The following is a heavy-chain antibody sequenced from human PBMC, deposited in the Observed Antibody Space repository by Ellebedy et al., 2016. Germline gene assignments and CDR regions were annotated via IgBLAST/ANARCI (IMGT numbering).Heavy chain of an antibody. J-gene: IGHJ4*02. CDR1: GFTFSSYA. CDR3: ARVGVVGATSFFFDY. Sequence: GGSLRLSXAASGFTFSSYAMSWVRQAPGKGLEWVANIKQDGSEKYYVDSVKGRFTISRDNAKNSLYLQMNSLRAEDTAVYYCARVGVVGATSFFFDYWGQGTLVTVSS. V-gene: IGHV3-7*01. D-gene: IGHD1-26*01. CDR2: IKQDGSEK.